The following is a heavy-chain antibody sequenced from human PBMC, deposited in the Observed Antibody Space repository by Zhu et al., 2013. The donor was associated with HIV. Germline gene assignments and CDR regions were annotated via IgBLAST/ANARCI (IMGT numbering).Heavy chain of an antibody. D-gene: IGHD7-27*01. V-gene: IGHV1-18*01. J-gene: IGHJ2*01. CDR3: ARVQTGDYWYFDL. Sequence: KLQGRVTMTTDTSTSTAYMELRSLRSDDTAVYYCARVQTGDYWYFDLWGRGTLVTVSS.